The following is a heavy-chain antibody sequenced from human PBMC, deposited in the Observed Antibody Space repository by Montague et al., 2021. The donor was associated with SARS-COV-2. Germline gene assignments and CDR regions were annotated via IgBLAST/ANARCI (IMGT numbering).Heavy chain of an antibody. V-gene: IGHV4-39*01. CDR3: VRGGDYTDYGRVDY. D-gene: IGHD4-11*01. Sequence: SETLSLTCSFSGGSISTGSYYWVWIRQPPRKGLEWIWSIYYSGDTYYNPSLKSRVTISVDTSKNQFSLRLSSVTAADTAVYYCVRGGDYTDYGRVDYWGQGTLVIVSS. J-gene: IGHJ4*02. CDR1: GGSISTGSYY. CDR2: IYYSGDT.